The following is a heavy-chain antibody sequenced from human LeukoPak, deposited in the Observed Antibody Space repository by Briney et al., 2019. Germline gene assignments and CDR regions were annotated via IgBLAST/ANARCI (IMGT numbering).Heavy chain of an antibody. CDR2: IIIIGSTI. V-gene: IGHV3-48*03. D-gene: IGHD2-2*01. CDR1: GFTFSSYE. J-gene: IGHJ6*04. Sequence: GGSLRLSCAAPGFTFSSYEMNGVRQAPGKGREWVSYIIIIGSTIYYADSVKGRFTISRDNAKNSLYLQMNSLRAEDTAVYYCAAGLDIVVVPAASYYGMDVWGKGTTVTVSS. CDR3: AAGLDIVVVPAASYYGMDV.